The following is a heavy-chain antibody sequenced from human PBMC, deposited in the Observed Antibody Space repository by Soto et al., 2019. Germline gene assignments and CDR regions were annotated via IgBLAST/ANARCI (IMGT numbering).Heavy chain of an antibody. CDR1: GGSIISGGYY. J-gene: IGHJ4*02. CDR2: IYYSGST. D-gene: IGHD6-19*01. CDR3: ARDSRWYYFDY. Sequence: QVQLQESGPGLVNPSQTLSLTCTFSGGSIISGGYYWSWIRQHPGKGLEWIGYIYYSGSTYYNPSFKSRVTISLYTSKNQFSLKLSSVTAADTAVYYCARDSRWYYFDYWGQGPLDTVST. V-gene: IGHV4-31*03.